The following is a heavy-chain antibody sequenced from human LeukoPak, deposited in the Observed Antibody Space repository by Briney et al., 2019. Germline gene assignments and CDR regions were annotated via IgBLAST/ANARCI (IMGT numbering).Heavy chain of an antibody. V-gene: IGHV3-30*04. CDR1: GFIFGTYA. CDR3: ATDRHYGVTTSLRFEY. CDR2: VAYDGTNQ. D-gene: IGHD4-17*01. J-gene: IGHJ4*02. Sequence: GGSLRLSCVTSGFIFGTYAMHWVRQAPGKGLEWVAVVAYDGTNQYYAGSVKGRFSISRENSKNTLYLQMNSLRGEDTAVYYCATDRHYGVTTSLRFEYWGQGTLVTVSS.